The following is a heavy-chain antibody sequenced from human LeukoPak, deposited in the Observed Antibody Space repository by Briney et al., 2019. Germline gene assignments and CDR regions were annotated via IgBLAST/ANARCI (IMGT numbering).Heavy chain of an antibody. CDR1: GGSFSTYY. CDR3: ARRGFDFWSGSGRGWFDP. J-gene: IGHJ5*02. V-gene: IGHV4-34*12. CDR2: LVHTGST. D-gene: IGHD3-3*01. Sequence: SETLSLTCAVYGGSFSTYYWSWIRQPPGKGLEWIGELVHTGSTNYNPSLKSRVTISVDTSKNQFSLKLTSVTAADTAVYYCARRGFDFWSGSGRGWFDPWGQGTLVTVSS.